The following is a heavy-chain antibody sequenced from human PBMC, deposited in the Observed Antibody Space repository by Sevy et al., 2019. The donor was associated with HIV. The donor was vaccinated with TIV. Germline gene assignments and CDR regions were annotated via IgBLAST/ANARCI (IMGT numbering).Heavy chain of an antibody. D-gene: IGHD3-9*01. V-gene: IGHV3-15*01. Sequence: GESLKISCAASGFTFSNAWMSWVRQAPGKGLEWVGRIKSKTDGGTTDYAAPVKGRFTISRDDSKNTLYLQTNSLKTEDTAVYYCTTLLRYFDWLPFDDAFDIWGQGTMVTVSS. CDR3: TTLLRYFDWLPFDDAFDI. CDR1: GFTFSNAW. CDR2: IKSKTDGGTT. J-gene: IGHJ3*02.